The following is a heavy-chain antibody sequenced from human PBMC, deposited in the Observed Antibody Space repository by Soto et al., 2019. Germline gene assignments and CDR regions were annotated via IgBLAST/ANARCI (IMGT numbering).Heavy chain of an antibody. D-gene: IGHD1-20*01. J-gene: IGHJ1*01. V-gene: IGHV1-18*01. CDR2: IRPDNGNR. CDR3: ARGTESNRYND. Sequence: ASVKVSCKTSGYTFSTGGFSWVRQAPGQGLEWVGWIRPDNGNRKSAQRLQGRVTVTTDTSASTAYMELRSLTSDDTAMYYCARGTESNRYNDWGQGTLVTVSS. CDR1: GYTFSTGG.